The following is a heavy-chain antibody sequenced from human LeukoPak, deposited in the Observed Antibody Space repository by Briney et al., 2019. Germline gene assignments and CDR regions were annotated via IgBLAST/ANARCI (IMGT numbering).Heavy chain of an antibody. D-gene: IGHD3-10*01. V-gene: IGHV1-46*01. CDR3: ARDYGNYYGSGFGDY. CDR1: GYIFTSYH. Sequence: GASVKVSCKASGYIFTSYHMHWVRQAPGQGLEWMGIINPSGGSTSYAQKFQGRVTMTRDTSTSTVYMELSSLRSEDTAVYYCARDYGNYYGSGFGDYWGQGTLVTVSS. J-gene: IGHJ4*02. CDR2: INPSGGST.